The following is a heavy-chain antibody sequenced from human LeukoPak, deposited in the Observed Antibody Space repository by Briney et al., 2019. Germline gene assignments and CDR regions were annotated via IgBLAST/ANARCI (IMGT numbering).Heavy chain of an antibody. CDR1: GGSISSGGYS. J-gene: IGHJ4*02. CDR3: ARERSGGYFDY. V-gene: IGHV4-30-2*01. Sequence: SETLSLTCTVSGGSISSGGYSWSWIRQPPGKGLEWIGYIYHSGSTYYNPSLKSRVTISVDRSKNQFSLKLSSVTAADTAVYYCARERSGGYFDYWGLGTLVTVSS. D-gene: IGHD2-15*01. CDR2: IYHSGST.